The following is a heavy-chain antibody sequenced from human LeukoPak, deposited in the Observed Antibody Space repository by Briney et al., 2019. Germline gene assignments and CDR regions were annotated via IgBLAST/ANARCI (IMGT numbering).Heavy chain of an antibody. CDR2: FDPEDGET. CDR1: GYTLTELS. J-gene: IGHJ3*02. V-gene: IGHV1-24*01. D-gene: IGHD2-15*01. Sequence: ASVKVSCKVSGYTLTELSMHWVRQAPGKGREWMGGFDPEDGETIYAQKFQGRVTMTEDTSTDTAYMELSSLRSEDTAVYYCATRRGGYCSGGSCLYYDSSGYYYAFDIWGQGTMVTVSS. CDR3: ATRRGGYCSGGSCLYYDSSGYYYAFDI.